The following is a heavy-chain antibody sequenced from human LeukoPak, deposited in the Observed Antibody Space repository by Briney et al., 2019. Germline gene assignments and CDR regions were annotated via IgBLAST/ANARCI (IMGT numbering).Heavy chain of an antibody. D-gene: IGHD2-15*01. V-gene: IGHV1-24*01. CDR1: GYTLTELS. Sequence: ASVKVSCKVSGYTLTELSMHWVRQAPGKGLEWMGGFDPEDGETIYAQKFQGRVTMTEDTSTDTAYMELSSLGSEDTAVYYCATDPRAVVAATSYWGQGTLVTVSS. CDR2: FDPEDGET. CDR3: ATDPRAVVAATSY. J-gene: IGHJ4*02.